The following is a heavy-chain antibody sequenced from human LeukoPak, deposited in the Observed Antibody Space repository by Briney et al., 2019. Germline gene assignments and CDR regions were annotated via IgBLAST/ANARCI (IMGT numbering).Heavy chain of an antibody. J-gene: IGHJ4*02. CDR2: IYYSGST. V-gene: IGHV4-61*08. CDR1: GDTISSGDSY. CDR3: ARGKYRVATSY. D-gene: IGHD5-12*01. Sequence: SETLSLTCTVSGDTISSGDSYWSWIRQPPGKGLEWIGYIYYSGSTNYNPSLKSRVTISVDTSKNQFSLKLSSVTAADTAVYYCARGKYRVATSYWGQGTLVTVSS.